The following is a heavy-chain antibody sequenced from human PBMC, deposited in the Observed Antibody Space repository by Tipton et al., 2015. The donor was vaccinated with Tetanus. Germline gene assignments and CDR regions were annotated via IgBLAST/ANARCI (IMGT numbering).Heavy chain of an antibody. D-gene: IGHD6-19*01. CDR2: TQFSGGT. CDR1: GGSISSSNW. V-gene: IGHV4-4*01. CDR3: ARDFRGNGDGWYWDY. J-gene: IGHJ4*02. Sequence: TLSLTCAVSGGSISSSNWWSWVRHLPGKGLEAIGNTQFSGGTYYAPSLRSRATISIDMSNNQFSLKLTSVTAADTAVYFCARDFRGNGDGWYWDYWGQGTLVTV.